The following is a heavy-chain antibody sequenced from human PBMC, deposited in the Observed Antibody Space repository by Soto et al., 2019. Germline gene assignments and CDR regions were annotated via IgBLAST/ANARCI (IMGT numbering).Heavy chain of an antibody. V-gene: IGHV1-3*01. CDR1: GYTFTSYA. Sequence: ASVKVSCKASGYTFTSYAMHWVRQAPGQRLEWMGWINAGNGNTKYSQKFQGRVTITRDTSASTAYMELSSLRSEDTAVYYCARASRLRLGELSSYYYYGMDVWGQGTTVTVYS. CDR2: INAGNGNT. CDR3: ARASRLRLGELSSYYYYGMDV. J-gene: IGHJ6*02. D-gene: IGHD3-16*02.